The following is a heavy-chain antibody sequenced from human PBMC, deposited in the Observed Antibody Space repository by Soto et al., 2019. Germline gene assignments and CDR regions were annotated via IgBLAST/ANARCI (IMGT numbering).Heavy chain of an antibody. CDR2: IIPVFGAA. D-gene: IGHD5-12*01. Sequence: QVQLVQSGAEVKKPGSSVRVSCKASGATLNTFINYGITWVRQAPGQGLEWMGGIIPVFGAANHAQKFQDRVTISADESTRTVNMELSSLTSEDTAVYYCARGAATKIIVPMYEALENWGQGTMVTVSS. CDR3: ARGAATKIIVPMYEALEN. J-gene: IGHJ3*02. V-gene: IGHV1-69*12. CDR1: GATLNTFINYG.